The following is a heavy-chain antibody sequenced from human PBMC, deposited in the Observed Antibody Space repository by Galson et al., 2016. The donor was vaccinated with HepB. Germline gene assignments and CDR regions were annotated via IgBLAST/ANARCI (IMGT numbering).Heavy chain of an antibody. D-gene: IGHD5-12*01. V-gene: IGHV3-53*01. J-gene: IGHJ6*02. CDR2: IYAGGST. CDR1: GFTVSSNY. Sequence: SLRLSCAASGFTVSSNYMSWVRQAPGKGLEWVSVIYAGGSTYYADSVKGRFTISRDNSKNTLYLQMNSLRAEDTAVYYCARVRGSGYPYYGMDVWGQGTTVTVSS. CDR3: ARVRGSGYPYYGMDV.